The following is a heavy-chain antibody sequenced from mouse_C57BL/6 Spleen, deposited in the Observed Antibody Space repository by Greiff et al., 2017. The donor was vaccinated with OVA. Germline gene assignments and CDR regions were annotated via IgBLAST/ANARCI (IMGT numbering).Heavy chain of an antibody. CDR1: GYTFTSYG. J-gene: IGHJ1*03. V-gene: IGHV1-81*01. D-gene: IGHD1-1*01. CDR3: ARGIYYYGSSLRYFDV. CDR2: IYPRSGNT. Sequence: VKLVESGAELARPGASVKLSCKASGYTFTSYGISWVKQRTGQGLEWIGEIYPRSGNTYYNEKFKGKATLTADKSSSTAYMELRSLTSEDSAVYFCARGIYYYGSSLRYFDVWGTGTTVTVSS.